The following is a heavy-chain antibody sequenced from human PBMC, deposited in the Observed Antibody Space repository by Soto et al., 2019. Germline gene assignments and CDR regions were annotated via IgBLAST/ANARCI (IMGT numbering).Heavy chain of an antibody. CDR3: VRRRGYSSSGAFDY. D-gene: IGHD6-6*01. CDR1: EDIFTNYC. CDR2: IYPGDSDT. Sequence: GESLKISCKASEDIFTNYCIGLVLQMPGRGLEWMGIIYPGDSDTRYSPSFEGQVTFSVDKTINTAYLHLSTLKASDTAMFYCVRRRGYSSSGAFDYWAQGTLVTVSS. V-gene: IGHV5-51*01. J-gene: IGHJ4*02.